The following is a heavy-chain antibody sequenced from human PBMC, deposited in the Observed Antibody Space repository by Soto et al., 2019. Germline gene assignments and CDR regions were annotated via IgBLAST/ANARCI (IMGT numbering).Heavy chain of an antibody. CDR1: GFTFSSYS. CDR2: ISTTSTFI. CDR3: AKEADDYGDYRRAFDI. Sequence: EVQLVESGGGLVKPGGSLRLSCAASGFTFSSYSMNWVRQAPGKGLEWVSSISTTSTFIYYADSVKGRFTISRDNAANSVFLQMNTLGVADTAVYYWAKEADDYGDYRRAFDIWGQGTIVTVSS. V-gene: IGHV3-21*01. D-gene: IGHD4-17*01. J-gene: IGHJ3*02.